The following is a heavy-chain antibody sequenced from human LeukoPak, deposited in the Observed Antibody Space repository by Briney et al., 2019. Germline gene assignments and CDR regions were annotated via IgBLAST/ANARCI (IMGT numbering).Heavy chain of an antibody. J-gene: IGHJ4*02. Sequence: SETLSLTCTVSGGSISSSSHYWGWIRQPPGKGLEWIGSIYYSGSTYYNPSLKSRVTISVDTSKNQFSLKLSSVTAADTAVYYCARLGSLRGLDYWGQGTLVTVSS. D-gene: IGHD3-3*01. CDR1: GGSISSSSHY. V-gene: IGHV4-39*01. CDR2: IYYSGST. CDR3: ARLGSLRGLDY.